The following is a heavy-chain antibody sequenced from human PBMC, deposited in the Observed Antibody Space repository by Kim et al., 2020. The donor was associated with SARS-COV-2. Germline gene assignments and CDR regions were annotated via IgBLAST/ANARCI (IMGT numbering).Heavy chain of an antibody. J-gene: IGHJ6*02. CDR2: IIPILGIA. CDR3: AREVDYYDSSGYRPYYYYGMDV. V-gene: IGHV1-69*04. CDR1: GGTFSSYA. D-gene: IGHD3-22*01. Sequence: SVKVSCKASGGTFSSYAISWVRQAPGQGLEWMGRIIPILGIANYAQKFQGRVTITADKSTSTAYMELSSLRSEDTAVYYCAREVDYYDSSGYRPYYYYGMDVWGQGTTVTVSS.